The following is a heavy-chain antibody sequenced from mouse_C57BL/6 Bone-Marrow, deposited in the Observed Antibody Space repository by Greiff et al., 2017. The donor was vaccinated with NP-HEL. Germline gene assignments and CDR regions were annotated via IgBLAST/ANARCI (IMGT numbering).Heavy chain of an antibody. D-gene: IGHD1-1*01. J-gene: IGHJ2*01. CDR3: ARVSLCSGSST. CDR2: IYPRDGST. V-gene: IGHV1-78*01. Sequence: QVQLKESDAELVKPGASVKLSCKASGYTFTDYSIHWMKQRPEQGLEWIGYIYPRDGSTKYNEKFKGKATLTADKSSSTAYMQLNSLTSEDSAVYFCARVSLCSGSSTWGQGTTLTVSS. CDR1: GYTFTDYS.